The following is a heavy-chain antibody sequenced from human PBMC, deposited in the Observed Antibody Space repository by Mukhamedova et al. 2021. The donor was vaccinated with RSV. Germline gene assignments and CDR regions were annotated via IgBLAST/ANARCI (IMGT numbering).Heavy chain of an antibody. CDR3: ARGVWELLTLSYFFYS. J-gene: IGHJ4*02. D-gene: IGHD1-26*01. CDR2: IYYSGNT. CDR1: STYY. Sequence: STYYWSWIRQPPGKGLEWIGYIYYSGNTNYNPSLKSRVTISVDTSKNQFSLRLSSVTAADTAVYYCARGVWELLTLSYFFYSWGQ. V-gene: IGHV4-59*01.